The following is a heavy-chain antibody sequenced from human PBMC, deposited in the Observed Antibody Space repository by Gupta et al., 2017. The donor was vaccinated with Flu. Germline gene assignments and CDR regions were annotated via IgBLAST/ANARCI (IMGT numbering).Heavy chain of an antibody. Sequence: QVPLVQSGAEVKKPGASLKVVCETSGYSFSGYYLHWVRQAPGQGLEWMGWINPDRGATKYAQNFQGRVARTRDTSKTTIYMELSGLKYDDTAVYYCERQSPFCSYLWWAATELSSALDVWGQGT. CDR2: INPDRGAT. V-gene: IGHV1-2*02. CDR1: GYSFSGYY. J-gene: IGHJ6*02. CDR3: ERQSPFCSYLWWAATELSSALDV. D-gene: IGHD2-15*01.